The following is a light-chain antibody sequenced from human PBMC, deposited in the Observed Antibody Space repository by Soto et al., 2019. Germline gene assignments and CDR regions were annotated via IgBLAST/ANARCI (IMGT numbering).Light chain of an antibody. J-gene: IGKJ1*01. V-gene: IGKV4-1*01. CDR1: QSVLSNSNNKNS. Sequence: DIVMTQSPDSLAVSLGERATINCKSSQSVLSNSNNKNSIAWYQQKPGQPPRLLIYWASTRESGVPDRFSGSGSGTDFTLTISSLQAEDVAVYFCYQYEPTPKWTCGRRPQVNIK. CDR3: YQYEPTPKWT. CDR2: WAS.